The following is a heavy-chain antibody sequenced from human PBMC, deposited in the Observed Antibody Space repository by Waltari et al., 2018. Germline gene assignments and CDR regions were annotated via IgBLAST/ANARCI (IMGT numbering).Heavy chain of an antibody. V-gene: IGHV3-9*03. D-gene: IGHD1-7*01. CDR1: GFTFDDYA. J-gene: IGHJ4*02. Sequence: GGLVQPGRSLRLSCAASGFTFDDYAMHWVRQAPVKGLEWVSGISWNSGSIGYADSVKGRFTISRDNAKNSLYLQMNSLRAEDMALYYCAKDTRITGTTGYFDYWGQGTLVTVSS. CDR2: ISWNSGSI. CDR3: AKDTRITGTTGYFDY.